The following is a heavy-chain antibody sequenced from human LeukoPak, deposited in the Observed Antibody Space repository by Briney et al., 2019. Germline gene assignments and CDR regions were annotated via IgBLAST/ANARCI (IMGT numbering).Heavy chain of an antibody. CDR1: GGSISSSNW. CDR3: ARGVLALYGMDV. V-gene: IGHV4-4*02. J-gene: IGHJ6*02. CDR2: IYHSGST. Sequence: PSGTLSLTCAVSGGSISSSNWWSWVRQPPGKGLEWIGEIYHSGSTNYNPSLKSRVTISVDTSKNQFSLKLSSVTAADTAVYYCARGVLALYGMDVWGQGTTVTVSS. D-gene: IGHD6-6*01.